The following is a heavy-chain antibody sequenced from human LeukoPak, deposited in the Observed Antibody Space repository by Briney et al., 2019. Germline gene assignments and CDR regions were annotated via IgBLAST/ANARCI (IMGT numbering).Heavy chain of an antibody. J-gene: IGHJ4*02. V-gene: IGHV3-66*01. CDR3: ARDVRYYYDSSGYWLDY. Sequence: GGSLRLSCAASGFTVSSNYMSWVRQAPGKGLEWVSVIYSGGSTYYADSVKGRFTISRDNSKNTLYLQMNSLRAEDTAVYYCARDVRYYYDSSGYWLDYWGQGTLVTVSS. CDR2: IYSGGST. CDR1: GFTVSSNY. D-gene: IGHD3-22*01.